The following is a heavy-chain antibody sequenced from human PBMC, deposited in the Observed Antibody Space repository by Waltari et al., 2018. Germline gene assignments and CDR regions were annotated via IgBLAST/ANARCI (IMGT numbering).Heavy chain of an antibody. CDR2: INDEGTD. J-gene: IGHJ3*01. V-gene: IGHV4-34*01. Sequence: QVHLKQWGAGLLKPSKTLSLTCDVSGGSFSGYYWHWIRQTPGKGLAWVGEINDEGTDKYKSSLKSRVTISLDMSKSQFSLTLTSVTAADAALYFCARGRATDSPNAFDVWGQGTNVTVSS. D-gene: IGHD2-21*01. CDR1: GGSFSGYY. CDR3: ARGRATDSPNAFDV.